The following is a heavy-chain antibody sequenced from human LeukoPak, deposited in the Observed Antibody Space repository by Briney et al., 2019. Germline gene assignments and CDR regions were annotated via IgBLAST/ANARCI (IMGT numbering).Heavy chain of an antibody. Sequence: GGSLTLSCAASGFTFRSYDMHWARQATGKGLEWVSHICTYDDTYYPDSVKGRFTISREDAKNSLYLQMNGLRAGDTAVYYCAREGGRGRAFDMWGQGTMVTVSS. V-gene: IGHV3-13*01. CDR2: ICTYDDT. CDR1: GFTFRSYD. J-gene: IGHJ3*02. D-gene: IGHD1-26*01. CDR3: AREGGRGRAFDM.